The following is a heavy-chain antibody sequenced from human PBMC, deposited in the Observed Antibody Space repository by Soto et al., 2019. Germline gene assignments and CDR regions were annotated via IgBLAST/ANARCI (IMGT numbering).Heavy chain of an antibody. CDR1: EITFSSYA. CDR3: ARPIPRRRFHYGMEV. J-gene: IGHJ6*02. CDR2: ISFDGTKE. V-gene: IGHV3-33*05. Sequence: QLVESGGRGVQPVRSLRLSCEASEITFSSYAMHWVRQAPGRGLEWVALISFDGTKEYYADPVKGRLTISIDNCKSLVYLQMAILRPNDTASYYSARPIPRRRFHYGMEVWGQGTTVIIPS. D-gene: IGHD2-21*01.